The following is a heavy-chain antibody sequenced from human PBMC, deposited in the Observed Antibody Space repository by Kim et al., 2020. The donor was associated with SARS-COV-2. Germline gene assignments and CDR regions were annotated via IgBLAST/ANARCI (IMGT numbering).Heavy chain of an antibody. CDR3: VKGGGPWDLSYGIY. V-gene: IGHV3-64D*09. D-gene: IGHD5-18*01. J-gene: IGHJ4*02. Sequence: DLVKGRFTISRDNSKNTLYLQMSSLRAEDTAVYYCVKGGGPWDLSYGIYWGQGTLVTVSS.